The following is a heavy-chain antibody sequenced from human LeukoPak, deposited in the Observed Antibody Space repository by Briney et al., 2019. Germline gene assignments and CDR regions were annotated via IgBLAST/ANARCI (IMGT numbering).Heavy chain of an antibody. J-gene: IGHJ4*02. CDR2: INWNGGST. V-gene: IGHV3-20*04. CDR3: ARDSFTAMATFDY. D-gene: IGHD5-18*01. Sequence: PSETLSLTCAVYGGSFSGYYWSWIRQPPGKGLEWVSGINWNGGSTGYADSVKGRFTISRDNAKNSLYLQMNSLRAEDTALYYCARDSFTAMATFDYWGQGTLVTVSS. CDR1: GGSFSGYY.